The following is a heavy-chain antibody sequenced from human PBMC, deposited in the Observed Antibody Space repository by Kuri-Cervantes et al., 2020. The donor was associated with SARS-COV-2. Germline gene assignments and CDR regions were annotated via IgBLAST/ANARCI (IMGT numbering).Heavy chain of an antibody. CDR1: GGSVSSGSYY. Sequence: GSLRHSCTVSGGSVSSGSYYWSWIRQPPGKGLEWIGYIYYSGSTNYNPSLKSRVTISVDTSKNQFSLKLSSVTAADTAVYYCARGITIFGVVMDLGWFDPWGQGTLVTVSS. V-gene: IGHV4-61*01. J-gene: IGHJ5*02. CDR2: IYYSGST. CDR3: ARGITIFGVVMDLGWFDP. D-gene: IGHD3-3*01.